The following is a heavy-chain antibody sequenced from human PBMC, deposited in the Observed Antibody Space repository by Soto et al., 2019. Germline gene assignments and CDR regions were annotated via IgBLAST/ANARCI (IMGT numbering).Heavy chain of an antibody. CDR2: IWYDGSNK. Sequence: GGSLRLSCAASGFTFSSYGMHWVRQAPGKGLEWVAVIWYDGSNKYYADSVKGRFTISRDNSKNTLYLQMNSLRAEDTAVYYCAREGEQWLKGFDYWGQGTLVTVSS. D-gene: IGHD6-19*01. CDR1: GFTFSSYG. V-gene: IGHV3-33*01. J-gene: IGHJ4*02. CDR3: AREGEQWLKGFDY.